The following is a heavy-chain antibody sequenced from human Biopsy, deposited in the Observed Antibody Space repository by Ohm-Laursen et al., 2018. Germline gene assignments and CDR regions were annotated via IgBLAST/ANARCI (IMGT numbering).Heavy chain of an antibody. CDR2: IIPLFGTT. D-gene: IGHD2-15*01. V-gene: IGHV1-69*06. CDR1: GGTFSDYA. CDR3: AREAIGYQLPCDD. Sequence: GASVKVSCKTSGGTFSDYAISWLRQAPGQGLEWMGGIIPLFGTTNYAQKFQGRVTITADKSSSTAYLELSSLTSEDTAMFYCAREAIGYQLPCDDWGQGTLVTVSS. J-gene: IGHJ4*02.